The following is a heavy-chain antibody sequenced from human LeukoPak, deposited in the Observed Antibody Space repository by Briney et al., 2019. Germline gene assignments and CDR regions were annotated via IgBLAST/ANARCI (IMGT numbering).Heavy chain of an antibody. CDR3: ARERDGQWLDDYAFDI. CDR1: GFTFSNFW. J-gene: IGHJ3*02. CDR2: IKQDGSEK. V-gene: IGHV3-7*01. D-gene: IGHD6-19*01. Sequence: QAGGSLRLSCAASGFTFSNFWMSWVRQTPGKGLEWVANIKQDGSEKYYADSVKGRFTISRDNAKNSLYLQMNSLRAEDTAVYYCARERDGQWLDDYAFDIWGQGTMVTVSS.